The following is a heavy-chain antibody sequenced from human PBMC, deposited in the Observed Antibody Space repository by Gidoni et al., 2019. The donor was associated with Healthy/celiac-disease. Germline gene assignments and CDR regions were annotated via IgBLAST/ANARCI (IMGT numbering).Heavy chain of an antibody. CDR3: ARGVVVILDY. CDR2: TCAYNGKT. CDR1: GYTFTSYG. V-gene: IGHV1-18*01. D-gene: IGHD3-22*01. J-gene: IGHJ4*02. Sequence: QVQLVQSGPEVKKPGASVKVSCKASGYTFTSYGISWVRQAPGQGIEWMGWTCAYNGKTNDAQKLQGRVTLTTDTSTSTADMELRGLRSDEPAVYYCARGVVVILDYWGQGTLVTVSS.